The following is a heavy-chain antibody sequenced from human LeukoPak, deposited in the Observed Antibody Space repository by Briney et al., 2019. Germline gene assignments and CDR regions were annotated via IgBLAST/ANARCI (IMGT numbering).Heavy chain of an antibody. CDR3: AHITGSDAFDV. CDR1: GGSFGGSY. CDR2: INHSGST. D-gene: IGHD1-20*01. V-gene: IGHV4-34*01. Sequence: SQTLSLTCGVYGGSFGGSYWSWIRQSPGKGLEWIGEINHSGSTNYNPSLKSRVTISIDTSKNQFSLKMTSVTAADTVLYYCAHITGSDAFDVWGQGTMVTVSS. J-gene: IGHJ3*01.